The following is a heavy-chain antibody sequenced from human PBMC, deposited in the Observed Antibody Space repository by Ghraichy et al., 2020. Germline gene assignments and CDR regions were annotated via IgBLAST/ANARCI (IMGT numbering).Heavy chain of an antibody. V-gene: IGHV3-33*01. CDR1: GFTFSSYG. CDR2: IWYDGSNK. D-gene: IGHD6-6*01. Sequence: GGSLRLSCAASGFTFSSYGMHWVRQAPGKGLEWVAVIWYDGSNKYYADSVKGRFTIPRDNSKNTLYLQMNSLRAEDTAVYYCAREEDAGYSSSSGIGYWGQGTLVTVSS. J-gene: IGHJ4*02. CDR3: AREEDAGYSSSSGIGY.